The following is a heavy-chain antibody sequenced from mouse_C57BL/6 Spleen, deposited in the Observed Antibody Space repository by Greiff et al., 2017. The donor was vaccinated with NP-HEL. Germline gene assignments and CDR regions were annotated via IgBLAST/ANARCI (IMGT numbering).Heavy chain of an antibody. Sequence: EVMLVESGGGLVQPKGSLKLSCAASGFSFNTYAMNWVRQAPGKGLEWVARIRSKRNNYATYYADSVKDRFTISRDESEIMLYLQMNNLKTDDTAMYCCVSNPFAYWGQGTLVTVSA. CDR1: GFSFNTYA. CDR3: VSNPFAY. V-gene: IGHV10-1*01. J-gene: IGHJ3*01. CDR2: IRSKRNNYAT.